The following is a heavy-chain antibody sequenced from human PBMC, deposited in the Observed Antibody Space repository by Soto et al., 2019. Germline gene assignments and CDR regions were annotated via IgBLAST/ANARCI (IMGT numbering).Heavy chain of an antibody. D-gene: IGHD6-13*01. J-gene: IGHJ1*01. CDR3: ARDWHSSSWLY. Sequence: GASVKVSCKASGYTFTSYAIHWVRQAPGERLEWMGWINTGNGNTKYSQKFQGRVTITRDTSASTAYMELSSLRSEDTAVYYCARDWHSSSWLYWVQGTLVTVSS. CDR2: INTGNGNT. V-gene: IGHV1-3*04. CDR1: GYTFTSYA.